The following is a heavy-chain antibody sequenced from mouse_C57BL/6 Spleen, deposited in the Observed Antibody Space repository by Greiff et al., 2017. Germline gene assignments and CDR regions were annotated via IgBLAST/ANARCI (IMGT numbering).Heavy chain of an antibody. CDR2: IYPGDGDT. Sequence: VQLQQSGPELVKPGASVKISCKASGYAFSSSWMNWVKQRPGKGLEWIGRIYPGDGDTNYNGKFKGKATLTADKSSSTAYMQLSSLTSEDSAVYFCVRSRYYGNYWYFDVWGTGTTVTVSS. CDR1: GYAFSSSW. J-gene: IGHJ1*03. D-gene: IGHD2-1*01. CDR3: VRSRYYGNYWYFDV. V-gene: IGHV1-82*01.